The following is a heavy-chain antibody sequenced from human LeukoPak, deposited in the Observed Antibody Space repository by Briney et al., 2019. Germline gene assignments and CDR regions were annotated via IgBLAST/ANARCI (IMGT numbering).Heavy chain of an antibody. CDR2: IWYDGSNK. J-gene: IGHJ4*02. CDR3: AREGGHYGSGREFDY. CDR1: GFTFSSYG. V-gene: IGHV3-33*01. Sequence: GGSLRLSCAASGFTFSSYGMHWVRQAPGKGLEWAAVIWYDGSNKYYADSVKGRFTISRDNSKNTLYLQMNSLRAEDTAVYYCAREGGHYGSGREFDYWGQGTLVTVSS. D-gene: IGHD3-10*01.